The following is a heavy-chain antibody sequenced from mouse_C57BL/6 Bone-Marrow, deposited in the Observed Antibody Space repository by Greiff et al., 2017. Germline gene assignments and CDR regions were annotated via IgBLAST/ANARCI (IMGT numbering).Heavy chain of an antibody. V-gene: IGHV1-69*01. J-gene: IGHJ2*01. Sequence: QVQLQQPGAELVMPGASVKLSCKASGYTFTSYWMHWVKQRPGQGLEWIGEIDPSDSYTNYSQKFKGKSTLTVDKSSSTAYMQLSSLTSEDSAVYYCASGGDDYDEDFDYWGQGTTLTVSS. CDR3: ASGGDDYDEDFDY. CDR2: IDPSDSYT. CDR1: GYTFTSYW. D-gene: IGHD2-4*01.